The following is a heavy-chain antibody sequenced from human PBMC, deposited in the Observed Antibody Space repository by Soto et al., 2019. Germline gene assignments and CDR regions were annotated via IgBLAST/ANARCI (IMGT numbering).Heavy chain of an antibody. CDR3: ARLEGLATISYYFDF. D-gene: IGHD3-9*01. CDR1: SGSISSSNW. Sequence: SETLSLTCAVSSGSISSSNWWSWVRQPPGKGLEWIGGIYFRGSTYYNPSLQTRVTISLDKSKSQFSLKLNSVTAADSAVYFCARLEGLATISYYFDFWGQGALVTVSS. CDR2: IYFRGST. J-gene: IGHJ4*02. V-gene: IGHV4-4*02.